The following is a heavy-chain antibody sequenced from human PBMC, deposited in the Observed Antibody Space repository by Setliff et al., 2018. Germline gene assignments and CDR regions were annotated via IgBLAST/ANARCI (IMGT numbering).Heavy chain of an antibody. J-gene: IGHJ3*02. CDR1: GYTFTGYS. Sequence: ASVKVSCKASGYTFTGYSMHWVRQAPGQGLEWMGRINPNSGGTNYAQKFQGRVTMTRDTSISTAYMELSRLRSDDTAVYYCARDIVVVPAAMCIWGQGTMVTV. CDR2: INPNSGGT. D-gene: IGHD2-2*01. V-gene: IGHV1-2*06. CDR3: ARDIVVVPAAMCI.